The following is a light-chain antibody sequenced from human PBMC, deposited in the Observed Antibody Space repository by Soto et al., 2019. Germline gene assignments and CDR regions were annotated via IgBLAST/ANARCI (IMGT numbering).Light chain of an antibody. Sequence: DIQMTQSPSTLSASVGDRVTITCRAGQGIRVDLARYQQKPGKAPKRLIYSASSLQSGVPSRFSGGGSGTEFTLTISSLQPEDFASYYCLQYYSYPRSFGQGTRVEVK. CDR3: LQYYSYPRS. CDR1: QGIRVD. CDR2: SAS. J-gene: IGKJ1*01. V-gene: IGKV1-17*01.